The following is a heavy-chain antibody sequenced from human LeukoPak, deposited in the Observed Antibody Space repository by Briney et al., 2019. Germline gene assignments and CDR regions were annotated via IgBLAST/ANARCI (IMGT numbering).Heavy chain of an antibody. Sequence: PSETLSLTCTVSGGSISSYYWSWIRQPPGKGLEWIGYIYYSGSTNYNPSLKSRVTISVDTSKNQFSLKLSSVTAADTAVYYCARGAIRKRGHAFDIWGQGKMVTVSS. V-gene: IGHV4-59*08. D-gene: IGHD3-16*01. CDR2: IYYSGST. CDR1: GGSISSYY. J-gene: IGHJ3*02. CDR3: ARGAIRKRGHAFDI.